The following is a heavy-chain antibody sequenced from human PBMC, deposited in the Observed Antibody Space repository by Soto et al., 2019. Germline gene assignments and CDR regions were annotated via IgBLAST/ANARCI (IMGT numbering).Heavy chain of an antibody. J-gene: IGHJ4*02. CDR3: ASCDGSYYVRY. CDR2: IIPIFGTA. CDR1: GGTFSSYA. D-gene: IGHD1-26*01. Sequence: ASVKVSCKASGGTFSSYAISWVRQAPGQGLEWMGGIIPIFGTANYAQKFQGRVTITADESTSTAYMELSSLRSEDTAVYYCASCDGSYYVRYWGQGTLVTVSS. V-gene: IGHV1-69*13.